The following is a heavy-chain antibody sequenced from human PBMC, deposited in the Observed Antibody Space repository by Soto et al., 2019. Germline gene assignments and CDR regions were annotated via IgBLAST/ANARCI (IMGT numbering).Heavy chain of an antibody. CDR1: AFTFNSYW. CDR3: ARGLKGYYGVVV. CDR2: INSDGSTT. V-gene: IGHV3-74*01. J-gene: IGHJ6*02. Sequence: EVQLVESGGGLVQPGGSLRLSCAASAFTFNSYWMHWVRQAPGKGLVWVSRINSDGSTTNYADSVKGRFTISRDNAENTLYLQMNSLSAEDTAVYYCARGLKGYYGVVVWGQGTTVTVSS.